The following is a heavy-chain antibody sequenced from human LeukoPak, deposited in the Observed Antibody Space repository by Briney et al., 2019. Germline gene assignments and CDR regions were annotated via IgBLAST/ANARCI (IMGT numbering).Heavy chain of an antibody. CDR3: ARRAYGDYCFDY. V-gene: IGHV4-59*08. Sequence: PSETLSLTCTVSGDSIRSYYWNWIRQPPGKGLEWIGFIYYSGSTNYNPSLQSRVTISVDTSKSQFSLRLSSVTAADTAVYYCARRAYGDYCFDYWGQGTLVTVSS. CDR1: GDSIRSYY. CDR2: IYYSGST. D-gene: IGHD4-17*01. J-gene: IGHJ4*02.